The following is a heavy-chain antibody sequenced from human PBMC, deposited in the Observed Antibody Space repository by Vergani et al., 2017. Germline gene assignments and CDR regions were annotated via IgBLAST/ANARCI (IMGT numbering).Heavy chain of an antibody. V-gene: IGHV3-23*01. CDR1: GFTFSACP. CDR2: ISARYPST. D-gene: IGHD3-22*01. J-gene: IGHJ4*02. CDR3: ARLSYDTTPYLQGGYDC. Sequence: EVQLLQSGGGVIQPGGSMRLSCAASGFTFSACPMTWVRQAPGKGLEWVSAISARYPSTYYADSVKGRFTISRDNSKNMLYLRMNSLRAEDTAVYYCARLSYDTTPYLQGGYDCWGQGTLVSVSS.